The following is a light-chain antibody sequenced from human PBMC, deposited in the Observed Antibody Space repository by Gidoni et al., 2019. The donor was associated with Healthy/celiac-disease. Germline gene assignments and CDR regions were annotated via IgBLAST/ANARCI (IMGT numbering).Light chain of an antibody. CDR3: QHYRNWPPT. J-gene: IGKJ4*01. Sequence: EIVMTHFPATLSVSPGERATLSCRASQSVNSDLVWYQQKPGQSPRVLMYGASTRSIGIPARFSGSGSGTEFTLTINSLQSEDFAVYYCQHYRNWPPTFGGGTKVEIK. V-gene: IGKV3-15*01. CDR2: GAS. CDR1: QSVNSD.